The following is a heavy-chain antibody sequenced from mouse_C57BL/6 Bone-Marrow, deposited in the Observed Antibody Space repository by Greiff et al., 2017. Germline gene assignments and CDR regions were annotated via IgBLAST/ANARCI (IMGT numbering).Heavy chain of an antibody. CDR3: ARPTVVASYYFDY. Sequence: QVQLQQSGAELVMPGASVKLSCKASGYTFTSYWMHWVKQRPGQGLEWIGEIDPSDSYTNYNQKFKGKSTLTVDKSSSTAYMQLSSLTSEDSAVYYCARPTVVASYYFDYWGQGTTLTVSS. V-gene: IGHV1-69*01. CDR1: GYTFTSYW. J-gene: IGHJ2*01. D-gene: IGHD1-1*01. CDR2: IDPSDSYT.